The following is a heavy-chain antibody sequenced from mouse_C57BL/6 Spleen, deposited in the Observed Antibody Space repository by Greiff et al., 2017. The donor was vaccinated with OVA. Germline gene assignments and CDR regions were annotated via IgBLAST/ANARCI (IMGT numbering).Heavy chain of an antibody. J-gene: IGHJ1*03. CDR3: ARETYPYWYFDV. CDR2: INYDGSST. D-gene: IGHD5-1*01. Sequence: EVQLQESEGGLVQPGSSMKLSCTASGFTFSDYYMAWVRQVPEKGLEWVANINYDGSSTYYLDSLKSRFIISRDNAKNILYLQMSSLKSEDTATYYCARETYPYWYFDVWGTGTTVTVSS. V-gene: IGHV5-16*01. CDR1: GFTFSDYY.